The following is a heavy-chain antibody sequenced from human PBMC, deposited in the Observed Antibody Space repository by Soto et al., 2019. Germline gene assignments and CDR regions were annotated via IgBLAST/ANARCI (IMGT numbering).Heavy chain of an antibody. V-gene: IGHV6-1*01. CDR2: TYYRSKWYN. D-gene: IGHD5-18*01. CDR3: ARDAPGYSYGLNWFDP. Sequence: PSQTLSLTCAISGDSVSSNSAAWNWIRQSPSRGLEWLGRTYYRSKWYNDYAVSVKSRITINPDTSKNQFSLQLNSVTPEDTAVCYCARDAPGYSYGLNWFDPWGQGTLVTVSS. CDR1: GDSVSSNSAA. J-gene: IGHJ5*02.